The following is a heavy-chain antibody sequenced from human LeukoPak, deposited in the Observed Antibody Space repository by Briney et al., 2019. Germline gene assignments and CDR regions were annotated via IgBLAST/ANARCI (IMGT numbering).Heavy chain of an antibody. J-gene: IGHJ4*02. V-gene: IGHV4-59*02. Sequence: MTSETLSLTCTVSGGSVTDYYWSWIRQSPGKGLEWIGYIYYTGTSYNPSLKSRVTISADTSKNQFSLKLISVTAADTAVYYCARAYSPFDYWGQGTLVTVSS. D-gene: IGHD2-15*01. CDR2: IYYTGT. CDR3: ARAYSPFDY. CDR1: GGSVTDYY.